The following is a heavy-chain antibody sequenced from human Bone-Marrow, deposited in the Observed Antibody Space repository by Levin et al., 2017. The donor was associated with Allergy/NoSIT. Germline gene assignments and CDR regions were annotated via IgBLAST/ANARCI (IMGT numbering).Heavy chain of an antibody. CDR1: GFTFSSYA. V-gene: IGHV3-30-3*01. D-gene: IGHD2-21*02. CDR3: ALLVVVTAISNDAFDI. CDR2: ISYDGSNK. Sequence: GGSLRLSCAASGFTFSSYAMHWVRQAPGKGLEWVAVISYDGSNKYYADSVKGRFTISRDNSKNTLYLQMNSLRAEDTAVYYCALLVVVTAISNDAFDIWGQGTMVTVSS. J-gene: IGHJ3*02.